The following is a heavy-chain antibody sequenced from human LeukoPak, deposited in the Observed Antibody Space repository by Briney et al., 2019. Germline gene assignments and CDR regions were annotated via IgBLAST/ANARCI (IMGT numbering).Heavy chain of an antibody. J-gene: IGHJ4*02. CDR1: GFTFSSYE. V-gene: IGHV3-48*03. D-gene: IGHD3-3*01. CDR2: ISSSGSPI. Sequence: GGSLRLSCTASGFTFSSYEMNWVRQAPGKGLEWVSDISSSGSPIYYADSVQGRFTIPRDNAKNTLYLQMNSLRAEDTAVYYCARDFWSGYSYFDYWGQGTLVTVSS. CDR3: ARDFWSGYSYFDY.